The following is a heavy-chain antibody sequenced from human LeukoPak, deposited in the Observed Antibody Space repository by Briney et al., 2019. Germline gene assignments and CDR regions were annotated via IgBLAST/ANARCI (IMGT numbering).Heavy chain of an antibody. J-gene: IGHJ6*03. V-gene: IGHV3-20*04. CDR3: ARGGSGGNYYYMDV. CDR2: INWNGGST. CDR1: GFTFDDHG. D-gene: IGHD3-10*01. Sequence: GGSLRLSCAASGFTFDDHGMSWVRHAPGKGLEWVSGINWNGGSTGYADSVKGRCTISRDNAKNSLYLQMNSLRAEDTALYYCARGGSGGNYYYMDVWGKGTTVTVSS.